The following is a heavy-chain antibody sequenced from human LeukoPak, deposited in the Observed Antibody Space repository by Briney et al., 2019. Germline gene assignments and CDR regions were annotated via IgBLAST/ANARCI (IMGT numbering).Heavy chain of an antibody. V-gene: IGHV3-66*01. Sequence: GGSLRLSCAAPGFTVSSNYMSWVRQAPGKGLEWVSVIYSGGSTYYADSVKGRFTISRDNSKNTLYLQMNSLRAEDTAVYYCARDYYGSEGGNWFDPWGQGTLVTVSS. CDR1: GFTVSSNY. J-gene: IGHJ5*02. CDR3: ARDYYGSEGGNWFDP. D-gene: IGHD3-10*01. CDR2: IYSGGST.